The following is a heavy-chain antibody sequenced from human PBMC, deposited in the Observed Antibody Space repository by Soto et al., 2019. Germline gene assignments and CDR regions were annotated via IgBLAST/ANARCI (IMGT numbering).Heavy chain of an antibody. D-gene: IGHD3-9*01. CDR3: AREESVYDVLTGYLDY. J-gene: IGHJ4*02. Sequence: LSLTCAISGDSVSSNSAAWNWIRQSPSRGLEWLGRTYYRSKWYNDYAVSVKSRITINPDTSKNQFSLQLNSVTPEDTAVYYCAREESVYDVLTGYLDYWGQGTLVTVSS. CDR1: GDSVSSNSAA. CDR2: TYYRSKWYN. V-gene: IGHV6-1*01.